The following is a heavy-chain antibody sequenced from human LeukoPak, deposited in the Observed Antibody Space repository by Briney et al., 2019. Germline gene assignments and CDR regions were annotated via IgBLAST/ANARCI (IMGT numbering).Heavy chain of an antibody. J-gene: IGHJ4*02. CDR2: ISAYNGNT. CDR3: ARDLGFLEWLTFDY. D-gene: IGHD3-3*01. Sequence: ASVKVSCKASGYTFTSDGISWVRQAPGQGLEWMGWISAYNGNTNYAQKLQGRVTMTTDTSTSTAYMELRSLRSDDTAVYYCARDLGFLEWLTFDYWGQGTLVTVSS. CDR1: GYTFTSDG. V-gene: IGHV1-18*01.